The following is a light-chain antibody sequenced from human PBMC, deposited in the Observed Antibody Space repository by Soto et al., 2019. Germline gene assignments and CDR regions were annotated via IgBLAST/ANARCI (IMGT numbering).Light chain of an antibody. CDR2: STN. CDR1: SGSVSTSYY. J-gene: IGLJ3*02. V-gene: IGLV8-61*01. Sequence: QTVVTQEPSFSVSPGGTVTLTCGLSSGSVSTSYYPSWYQQTPGQAPRTLIYSTNTRSSGVPDRFSGSILGNKAALTITGAQADDESDYYCVLYMGSCISRWVFGGGTKLTVL. CDR3: VLYMGSCISRWV.